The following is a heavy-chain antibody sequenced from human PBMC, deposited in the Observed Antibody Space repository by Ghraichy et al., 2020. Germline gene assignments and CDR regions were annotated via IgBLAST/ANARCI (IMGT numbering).Heavy chain of an antibody. J-gene: IGHJ4*02. V-gene: IGHV3-23*01. CDR3: AKDSPSSPPPYYDSSGYYPG. CDR1: GFTFSSYA. D-gene: IGHD3-22*01. Sequence: GGSLRLSCAASGFTFSSYAMSWVRQAPGKGLEWVSAISGSGGSTYYADSVKGRFTISRDNSKNTLYLQMNSLRAEDTAVYYCAKDSPSSPPPYYDSSGYYPGWGQGSLVTVSS. CDR2: ISGSGGST.